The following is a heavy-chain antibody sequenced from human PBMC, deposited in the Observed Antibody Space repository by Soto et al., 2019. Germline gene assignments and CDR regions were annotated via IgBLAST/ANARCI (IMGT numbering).Heavy chain of an antibody. CDR2: MNAKSGDT. CDR1: GYTFTSYA. D-gene: IGHD3-16*01. Sequence: GASVKVSCKASGYTFTSYATHWVRQAPGQRLEWMGWMNAKSGDTFSAQRLQGKFNMTWDTSLSTAYMEVGSLTSDDAAIYYCARGNPFNYAGFDVWGQGTTVTVSS. J-gene: IGHJ6*02. V-gene: IGHV1-3*01. CDR3: ARGNPFNYAGFDV.